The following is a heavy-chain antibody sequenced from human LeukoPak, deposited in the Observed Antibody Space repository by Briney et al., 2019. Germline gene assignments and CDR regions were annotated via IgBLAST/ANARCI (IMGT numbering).Heavy chain of an antibody. CDR3: AKDPLMGEVAAEDY. J-gene: IGHJ4*02. V-gene: IGHV3-23*01. Sequence: GGSLRLSCAASGFTFSSYAMSWVRQAPGKGLEWVSAISGSGGSTYYADSVKSRFTISRDNSKNTLYLQMNSLRAEDTAVYYCAKDPLMGEVAAEDYWGQGTLVTVSS. D-gene: IGHD6-19*01. CDR2: ISGSGGST. CDR1: GFTFSSYA.